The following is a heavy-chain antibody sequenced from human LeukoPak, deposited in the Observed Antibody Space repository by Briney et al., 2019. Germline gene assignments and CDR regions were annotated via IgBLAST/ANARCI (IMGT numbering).Heavy chain of an antibody. J-gene: IGHJ4*02. Sequence: GGSLRLSCAASGFTFSSYWMSWVRQAPGKGLEWVAVISYDGSNKYYADSVKGRFTISRDNSKNTLYLQMNSLRAEDTAVYYCAKDSGYCSSTSCYTSWVFDYWGQGTLVTVSS. CDR1: GFTFSSYW. CDR3: AKDSGYCSSTSCYTSWVFDY. CDR2: ISYDGSNK. D-gene: IGHD2-2*02. V-gene: IGHV3-30*18.